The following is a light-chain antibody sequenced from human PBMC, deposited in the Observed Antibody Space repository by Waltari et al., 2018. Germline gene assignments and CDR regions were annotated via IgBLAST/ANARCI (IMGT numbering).Light chain of an antibody. V-gene: IGLV1-40*01. Sequence: QSVLTQTPSVSGAPGQRVIISCTGSSSNIGPGYDVHWYQQLPGTAPKLLISGNKNRPSGCPDLFFASKSGTSASLAITGLQAEDEADYYCQSYDSSLSHWVFGGGTKLTVL. CDR1: SSNIGPGYD. J-gene: IGLJ3*02. CDR2: GNK. CDR3: QSYDSSLSHWV.